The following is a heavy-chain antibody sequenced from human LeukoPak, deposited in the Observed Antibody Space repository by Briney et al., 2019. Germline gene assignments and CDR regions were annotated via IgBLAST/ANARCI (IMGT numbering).Heavy chain of an antibody. CDR2: VSAVGRKQ. D-gene: IGHD4-23*01. J-gene: IGHJ4*02. CDR3: AQEFGHTRWYFDY. Sequence: GGSLRLSCAASGFTFRTYSLYWVRQAPGKGLAWVAVVSAVGRKQLYSDSVKGRFTDSRNNSLNTLHLQMNCRKTKDTAMYYRAQEFGHTRWYFDYWGQGALVTVSS. CDR1: GFTFRTYS. V-gene: IGHV3-30*18.